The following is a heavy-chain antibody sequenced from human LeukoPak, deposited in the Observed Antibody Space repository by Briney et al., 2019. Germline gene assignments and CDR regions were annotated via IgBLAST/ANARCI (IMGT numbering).Heavy chain of an antibody. V-gene: IGHV4-59*01. D-gene: IGHD3-10*01. CDR1: GGSINIYY. CDR2: IYYSENT. CDR3: ARTRYYYYSRSYGAPFYFDF. Sequence: SETLSLTCTVSGGSINIYYWSWIRQPPGKGLEWIGYIYYSENTNYNPSLKSRVTISVDTSKNQISLKLSSVTAEDTAVYYCARTRYYYYSRSYGAPFYFDFWGQGTLVTVSS. J-gene: IGHJ4*02.